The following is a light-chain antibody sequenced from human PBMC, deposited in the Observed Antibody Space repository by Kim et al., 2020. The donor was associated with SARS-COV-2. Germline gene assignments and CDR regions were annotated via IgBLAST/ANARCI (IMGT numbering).Light chain of an antibody. V-gene: IGKV3-20*01. CDR2: GAS. Sequence: EIVLTQSPGTLSLSPGERATLSCRASQSVSSSYLAWYQQKPGQAPRLLFYGASSRATGIPDRFSGSGSGTDFTLTISRLEPEDFAVYYCQQYGSSPPVTFGGGTKVDIK. CDR1: QSVSSSY. J-gene: IGKJ4*01. CDR3: QQYGSSPPVT.